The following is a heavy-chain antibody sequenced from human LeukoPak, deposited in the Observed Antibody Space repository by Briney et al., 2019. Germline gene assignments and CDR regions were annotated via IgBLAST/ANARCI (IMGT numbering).Heavy chain of an antibody. Sequence: ASVKVSCKASGYTFTGYYIHWVRRAPGQGLEWMGWMNPNSGNTGYAQKFQGRVTMTRNTSISTAYMELSSLRSEDTAVYYCARGIMTTVTTPGYWGQGTLVTVSS. D-gene: IGHD4-11*01. CDR1: GYTFTGYY. J-gene: IGHJ4*02. V-gene: IGHV1-8*02. CDR3: ARGIMTTVTTPGY. CDR2: MNPNSGNT.